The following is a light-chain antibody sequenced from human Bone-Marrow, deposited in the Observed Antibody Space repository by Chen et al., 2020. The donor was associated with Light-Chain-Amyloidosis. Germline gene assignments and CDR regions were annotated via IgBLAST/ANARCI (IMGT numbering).Light chain of an antibody. CDR2: RDT. CDR3: QSADSSGTYEVI. CDR1: DLPTKY. Sequence: SYELTQPPSVSVSPGQTPRITCSGDDLPTKYAYWYQQKPGQAPVLVIHRDTERPSGISERFSGSSSGTTATLIISGVQAEDEADYHCQSADSSGTYEVIFGGGTKLTVL. V-gene: IGLV3-25*03. J-gene: IGLJ2*01.